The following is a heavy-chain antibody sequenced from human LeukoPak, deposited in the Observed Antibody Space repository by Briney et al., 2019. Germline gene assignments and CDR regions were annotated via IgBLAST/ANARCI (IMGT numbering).Heavy chain of an antibody. J-gene: IGHJ6*02. Sequence: ASVKVSCKASGYTFTGYYMHWVRQAPGRGLEWMGWINPNSGGTNYAQKFQGWVTMTRDTSISTAYMELSRLRSDDTAVYYCARLGYGDYQNGMDVWGQGTTVTVSS. CDR1: GYTFTGYY. CDR2: INPNSGGT. D-gene: IGHD4-17*01. V-gene: IGHV1-2*04. CDR3: ARLGYGDYQNGMDV.